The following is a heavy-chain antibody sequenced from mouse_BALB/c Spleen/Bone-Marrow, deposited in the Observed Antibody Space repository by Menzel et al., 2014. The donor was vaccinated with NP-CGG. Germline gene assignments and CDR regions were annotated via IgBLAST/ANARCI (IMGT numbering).Heavy chain of an antibody. CDR1: GYTFTDYE. CDR2: XDPETGGT. J-gene: IGHJ2*01. CDR3: TRGGNFXXXXXXXXXX. V-gene: IGHV1-15*01. Sequence: QVQLQQSGAELVRPGASVTLSCKASGYTFTDYEMHWVKQTPVHGLEWIGAXDPETGGTAYNQKFKGKATLTADKSSSTAYMELRSLTSEDSAGYYCTRGGNFXXXXXXXXXXXGXGTTLTXSS.